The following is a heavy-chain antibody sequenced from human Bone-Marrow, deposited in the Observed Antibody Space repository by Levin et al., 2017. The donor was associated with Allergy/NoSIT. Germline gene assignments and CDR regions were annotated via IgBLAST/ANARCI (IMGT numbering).Heavy chain of an antibody. Sequence: PGGSLRLSCVGSGFTFENHGIHWVRQAPGRGLEWLSVLSYDGTTEYLADFVKGRLTMSRDNSKNTVYLHIHSLRPDDTAVYYCARTGVNQRLDFDSWGQGILVTVSS. CDR1: GFTFENHG. V-gene: IGHV3-30*03. CDR3: ARTGVNQRLDFDS. CDR2: LSYDGTTE. D-gene: IGHD2-8*01. J-gene: IGHJ4*02.